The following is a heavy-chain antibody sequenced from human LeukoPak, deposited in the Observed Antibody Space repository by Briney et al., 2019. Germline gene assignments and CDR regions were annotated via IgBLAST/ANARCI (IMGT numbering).Heavy chain of an antibody. CDR1: GGSISSSSYY. J-gene: IGHJ5*02. V-gene: IGHV4-39*01. CDR2: IYYSGKT. D-gene: IGHD6-19*01. Sequence: PSETLSLTCTVSGGSISSSSYYWGWIRQPPGKGLEWIASIYYSGKTYSNPSLKSRLNMSADTSKNQFSLKLTSVTAADTAVYYCARLTIIIPVPADPYGEPGPFDPWGQGTLVTVSS. CDR3: ARLTIIIPVPADPYGEPGPFDP.